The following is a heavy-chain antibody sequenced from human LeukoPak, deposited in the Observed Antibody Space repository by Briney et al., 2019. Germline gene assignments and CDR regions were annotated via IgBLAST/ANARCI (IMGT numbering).Heavy chain of an antibody. D-gene: IGHD5-18*01. Sequence: PGGSLRLSCAASGFTFSSYAMHWVRQAPGKGLEWVAVISYDGSNKYYADSVKGRFTISRDNSKNTLYLQMNSLRAEDTAVYYCARESSGYSYGYFVYWGQGTLVTVSS. CDR1: GFTFSSYA. V-gene: IGHV3-30*04. CDR3: ARESSGYSYGYFVY. J-gene: IGHJ4*02. CDR2: ISYDGSNK.